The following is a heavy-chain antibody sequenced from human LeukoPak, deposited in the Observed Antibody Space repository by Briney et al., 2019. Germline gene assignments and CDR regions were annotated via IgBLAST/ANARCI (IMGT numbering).Heavy chain of an antibody. D-gene: IGHD3-3*01. Sequence: GGSLRLSCAASGFTFGAYAMHWVRQSPGKGLEWVAVISYDGSNKYYADSVKGRFTISRDNSKNTLYLQMNSLRAEDTAVYYCARATTIFGVVSLDYWGQGTLVTVSS. J-gene: IGHJ4*02. CDR2: ISYDGSNK. V-gene: IGHV3-30-3*01. CDR3: ARATTIFGVVSLDY. CDR1: GFTFGAYA.